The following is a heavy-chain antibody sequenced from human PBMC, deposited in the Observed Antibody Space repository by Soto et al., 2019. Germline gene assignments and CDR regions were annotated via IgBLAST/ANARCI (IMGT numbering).Heavy chain of an antibody. Sequence: HPGGSLRLSCAVAGFTLSNYDMNWVRQAPGKGLEWVSMIDITSTIYYADSVKGRFTISRDIAKNSLYLQMNSLRDEDTAVYYCVRDPSSHLDFDYWGQGTLVTVSS. V-gene: IGHV3-48*02. J-gene: IGHJ4*02. CDR2: IDITSTI. CDR3: VRDPSSHLDFDY. CDR1: GFTLSNYD.